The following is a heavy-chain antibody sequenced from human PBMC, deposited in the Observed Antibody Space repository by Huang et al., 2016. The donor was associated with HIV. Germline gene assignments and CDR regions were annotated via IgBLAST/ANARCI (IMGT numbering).Heavy chain of an antibody. CDR3: ARPVVPAARRTAFDI. D-gene: IGHD2-2*01. Sequence: QVQLVQSGAEVKKSGASVKVSCKASGYTFIGYYMHWVRQAPGQGLEWMGWSNPNRGGTNDEQKFQGRVTVTRDTSTSTAYMELSRLRSDDTAVYYCARPVVPAARRTAFDIWGQGTMVTVSS. V-gene: IGHV1-2*02. CDR2: SNPNRGGT. CDR1: GYTFIGYY. J-gene: IGHJ3*02.